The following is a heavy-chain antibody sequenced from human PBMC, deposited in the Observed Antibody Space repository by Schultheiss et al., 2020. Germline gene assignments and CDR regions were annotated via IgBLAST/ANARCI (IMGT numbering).Heavy chain of an antibody. CDR3: ARESTHDSGNNDWAPDY. Sequence: GGSLRLSCAASGFTFSSYALHWVRQAPGKGLEWVAVISYDGNYKYHAESVKGRFTISRDDSKNTVHLQMNSLRPEDTALYYCARESTHDSGNNDWAPDYWGQGTLVTVSS. D-gene: IGHD3-10*01. J-gene: IGHJ4*02. V-gene: IGHV3-30*01. CDR2: ISYDGNYK. CDR1: GFTFSSYA.